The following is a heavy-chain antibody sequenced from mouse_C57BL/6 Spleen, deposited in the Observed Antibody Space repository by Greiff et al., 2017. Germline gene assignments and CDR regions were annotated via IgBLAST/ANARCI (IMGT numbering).Heavy chain of an antibody. CDR2: IYPGDGET. CDR1: GYAFSSSW. Sequence: VQGVESGPELVKPGASVKISCKASGYAFSSSWMNWVKQRPGKGLAWIGRIYPGDGETNYNGKVKGKATLTADKSSSTAYMQLSSLTSEDSAVYFCARVYYDYDGAYWGQGTLVTVSA. D-gene: IGHD2-4*01. V-gene: IGHV1-82*01. CDR3: ARVYYDYDGAY. J-gene: IGHJ3*01.